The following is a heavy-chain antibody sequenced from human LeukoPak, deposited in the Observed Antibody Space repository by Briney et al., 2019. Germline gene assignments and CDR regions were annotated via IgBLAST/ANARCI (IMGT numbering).Heavy chain of an antibody. V-gene: IGHV3-11*01. CDR1: GFTFSDYY. D-gene: IGHD2-2*01. CDR2: ISSSGSTI. CDR3: ARVKDCGSTSCFYYYYYMDV. J-gene: IGHJ6*03. Sequence: PGGSLRLSCAASGFTFSDYYMSWIRQAPGKGLEWVSYISSSGSTIYYADSVKGRFTISRDNAKNSLYLQMNSLRAEDTAVYYCARVKDCGSTSCFYYYYYMDVWGKGTTVTVSS.